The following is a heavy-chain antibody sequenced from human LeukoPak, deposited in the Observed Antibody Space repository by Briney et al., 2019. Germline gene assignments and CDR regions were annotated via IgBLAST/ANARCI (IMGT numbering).Heavy chain of an antibody. J-gene: IGHJ6*04. CDR1: GFTFSDYY. V-gene: IGHV3-11*06. CDR2: ISSSSSYT. D-gene: IGHD2/OR15-2a*01. CDR3: ARAFRLYGMDV. Sequence: GGSLRLSCAASGFTFSDYYMSWIRQAPGKGLEWVSYISSSSSYTNYADSVKGRFTISRDNAKNSLYLQTNSLRAEDTAVYYCARAFRLYGMDVWGKGTTVTVSS.